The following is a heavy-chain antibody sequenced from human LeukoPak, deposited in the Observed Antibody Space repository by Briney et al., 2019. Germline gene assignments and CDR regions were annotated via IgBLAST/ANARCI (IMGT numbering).Heavy chain of an antibody. CDR3: ARTVWYGSGSYSSWFDP. D-gene: IGHD3-10*01. J-gene: IGHJ5*02. CDR2: ISSSGSII. V-gene: IGHV3-48*03. Sequence: AGGSLRLSCAASGFIFSSYEMNWVRQAPGKGLEWVSYISSSGSIIYYADSVQGRFTISRDNAKNSLYLQMNSLRAEDTAVYYCARTVWYGSGSYSSWFDPWGQGTLVTVSS. CDR1: GFIFSSYE.